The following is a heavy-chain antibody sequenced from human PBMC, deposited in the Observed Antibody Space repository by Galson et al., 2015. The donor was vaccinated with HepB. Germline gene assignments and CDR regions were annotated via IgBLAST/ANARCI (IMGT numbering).Heavy chain of an antibody. D-gene: IGHD2-2*01. V-gene: IGHV3-33*01. Sequence: LRLSCAASGFTFSSYGMHWVRQAPGKGLEWVAVIWYDGSNKYYADSVKGRFTISRDNSKNTLYLQVNSLRAEDTAVYYCARDGDIVVVPAATQNTRYYYYYGMDVWGQGTTVTVSS. CDR1: GFTFSSYG. J-gene: IGHJ6*02. CDR2: IWYDGSNK. CDR3: ARDGDIVVVPAATQNTRYYYYYGMDV.